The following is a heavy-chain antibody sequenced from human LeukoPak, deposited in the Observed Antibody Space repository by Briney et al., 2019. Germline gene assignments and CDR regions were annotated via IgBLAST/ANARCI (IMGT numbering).Heavy chain of an antibody. CDR3: ARYCTSTSCADSSYYGMDV. V-gene: IGHV3-23*01. D-gene: IGHD2-2*01. J-gene: IGHJ6*02. CDR2: ISGSGGST. Sequence: PGGSLRLSCAASGFTFSNYAMSWVRQAPGKGLEWVSAISGSGGSTYYADSVKGRFTISRDNSKNTLYLQMNSLRAKDSAVYYCARYCTSTSCADSSYYGMDVWGQGTTVTVSS. CDR1: GFTFSNYA.